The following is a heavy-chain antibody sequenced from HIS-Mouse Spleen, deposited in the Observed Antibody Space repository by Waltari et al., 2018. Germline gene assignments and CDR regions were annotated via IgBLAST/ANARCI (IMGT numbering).Heavy chain of an antibody. J-gene: IGHJ3*02. CDR3: AREPHLQLELAFDI. D-gene: IGHD1-1*01. Sequence: QVQLQESGPGLVKPSETLSLTCTVSGYSISSGYDWGWIRQPPGKGLEWIGSIYHSGSTYYNPSLKSRVTISVDTSKNQFSLKLSSVTAADTAVYYCAREPHLQLELAFDIWGQGTMVTVSS. CDR1: GYSISSGYD. V-gene: IGHV4-38-2*02. CDR2: IYHSGST.